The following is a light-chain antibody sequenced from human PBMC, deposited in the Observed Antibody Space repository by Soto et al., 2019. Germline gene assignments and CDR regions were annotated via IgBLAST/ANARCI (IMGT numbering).Light chain of an antibody. J-gene: IGKJ1*01. CDR3: QQYNWAPRT. Sequence: EIVMTQSPATLSVSPGEGATLSCRASQSVGNAYLAWFQQKPGQAPRLLIYGTSNRATGVPGRFSGSGSGTDFSLTISSLEPEDFAMYYCQQYNWAPRTFGQGTKV. V-gene: IGKV3-20*01. CDR2: GTS. CDR1: QSVGNAY.